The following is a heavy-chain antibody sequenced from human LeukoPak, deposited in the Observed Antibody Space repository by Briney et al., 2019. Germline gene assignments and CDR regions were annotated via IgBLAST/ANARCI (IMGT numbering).Heavy chain of an antibody. J-gene: IGHJ4*02. CDR2: IYHSGST. Sequence: SSETLSLTCTVSGGSISTYYWTWIRQPPGKGLEWMGYIYHSGSTKYNPSLESRVTISVDTSKNQFSLKLRSATAADTAVYYCARRMAYSSSWYFDYWGQGTLVTVSS. D-gene: IGHD6-13*01. CDR3: ARRMAYSSSWYFDY. CDR1: GGSISTYY. V-gene: IGHV4-59*01.